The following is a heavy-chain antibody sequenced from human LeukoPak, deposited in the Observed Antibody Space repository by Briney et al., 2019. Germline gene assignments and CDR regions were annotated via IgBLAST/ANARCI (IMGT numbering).Heavy chain of an antibody. Sequence: ASVKVSCKASDYTFTSSGVGWVRQAPGQGLEWMGWISAYNGNTNYAQNLQGRVTMTTDTSTNTAYMQLRSLRSDDTAVYYCARVTKSYYYYDYLDVWGNGTTVTVSS. CDR1: DYTFTSSG. J-gene: IGHJ6*03. V-gene: IGHV1-18*01. D-gene: IGHD4-11*01. CDR3: ARVTKSYYYYDYLDV. CDR2: ISAYNGNT.